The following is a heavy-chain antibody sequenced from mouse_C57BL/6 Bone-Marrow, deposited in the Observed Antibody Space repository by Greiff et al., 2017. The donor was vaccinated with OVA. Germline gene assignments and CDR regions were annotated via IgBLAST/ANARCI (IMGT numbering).Heavy chain of an antibody. V-gene: IGHV5-4*03. J-gene: IGHJ1*03. CDR1: GFTFSSYA. D-gene: IGHD1-1*01. Sequence: EVMLVESGGGLVKPGGSLKLSCAASGFTFSSYAMSWVRQTPEKRLAWVATISDGGSYTYYPDNVKGRFTISRDNAKNNLYLHMSHLKSDDTAMYYCARHYGSSYWYFGVWGTGTTVTVSS. CDR2: ISDGGSYT. CDR3: ARHYGSSYWYFGV.